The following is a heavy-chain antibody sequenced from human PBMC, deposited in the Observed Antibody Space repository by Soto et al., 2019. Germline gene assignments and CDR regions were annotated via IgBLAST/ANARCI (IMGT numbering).Heavy chain of an antibody. CDR1: GGSISSGGYS. CDR3: ARGKIEGNWFDP. CDR2: IYHSGST. Sequence: QLQLQESGSGLVRPSQTLSLTCAVSGGSISSGGYSWNWIRQPPGKGLEWIGYIYHSGSTLYNQSLKSLGTTSGDKAKNHDSLTLSSVTAADTAVYYRARGKIEGNWFDPWGQGTLVTVSA. V-gene: IGHV4-30-2*01. J-gene: IGHJ5*02.